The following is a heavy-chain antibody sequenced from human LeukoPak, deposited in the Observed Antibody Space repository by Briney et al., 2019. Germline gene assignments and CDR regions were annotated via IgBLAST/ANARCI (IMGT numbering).Heavy chain of an antibody. Sequence: ASVKVSCKASGYTFTGYYMHWVRQAPGQGLEWMGWINPNSGGTNYAQKFQGWVTMTRDTSISTAYMELSRLRSDDTAVYYCARPAGVSSSWYPDAFDIWGQGTMVTVSS. CDR1: GYTFTGYY. CDR2: INPNSGGT. J-gene: IGHJ3*02. CDR3: ARPAGVSSSWYPDAFDI. V-gene: IGHV1-2*04. D-gene: IGHD6-13*01.